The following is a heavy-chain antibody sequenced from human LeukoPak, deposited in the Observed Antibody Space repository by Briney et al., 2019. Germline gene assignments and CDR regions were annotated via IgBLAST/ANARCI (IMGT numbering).Heavy chain of an antibody. V-gene: IGHV4-30-2*01. CDR3: ARESSSGYYLQH. CDR2: IYHSGCT. J-gene: IGHJ1*01. CDR1: GGSISSGGYS. Sequence: SQTLSLTCAVSGGSISSGGYSWSWIRQPPGKGLEWIGYIYHSGCTYYNPSLKSLVTISVDRSKNQFSLKLSSVPAADTAVYCCARESSSGYYLQHWGQGTLVTVSS. D-gene: IGHD3-22*01.